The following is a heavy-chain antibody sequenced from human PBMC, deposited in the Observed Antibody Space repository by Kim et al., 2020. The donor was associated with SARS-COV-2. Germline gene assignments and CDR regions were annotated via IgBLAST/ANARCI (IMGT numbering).Heavy chain of an antibody. CDR1: GGSISSYY. D-gene: IGHD3-16*01. CDR2: IYYSGST. Sequence: SETLSLTCTVSGGSISSYYWSWIRQPPGKGLEWIGYIYYSGSTNYNPSLKSRVTISVDTSKNQFSLKLSSVTAADTAVYYCATYTRGGGNFDYWGQGTLVTVSS. J-gene: IGHJ4*02. V-gene: IGHV4-59*13. CDR3: ATYTRGGGNFDY.